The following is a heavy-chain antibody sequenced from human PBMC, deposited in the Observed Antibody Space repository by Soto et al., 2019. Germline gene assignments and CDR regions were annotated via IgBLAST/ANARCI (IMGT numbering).Heavy chain of an antibody. J-gene: IGHJ6*02. D-gene: IGHD1-1*01. CDR3: ARVIMNGPGTDFNYYYGMDV. Sequence: SVKVSCTASGGTFGSYAISWVRQAPGQGLEWMGGIIPIFGTANYAQKFQGRVTITADESTSTAYMELSSLRSEDTAVYYCARVIMNGPGTDFNYYYGMDVWGQGTTVTVSS. V-gene: IGHV1-69*13. CDR2: IIPIFGTA. CDR1: GGTFGSYA.